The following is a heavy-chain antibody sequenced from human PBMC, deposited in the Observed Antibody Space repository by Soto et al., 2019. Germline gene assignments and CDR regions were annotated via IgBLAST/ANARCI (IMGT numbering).Heavy chain of an antibody. J-gene: IGHJ3*02. D-gene: IGHD2-15*01. Sequence: QVQLVQSGAEVKKPGASVKVSCKASGYTFTGYYMHWVRQAPGQGLEWMGWINPNSGGTNYAQKFQGWVTMTRDTSISTAYMELSRLRSDDTAVYYCARSLVVVVAAAYAFDIWGQGTMVTVSS. CDR3: ARSLVVVVAAAYAFDI. CDR1: GYTFTGYY. CDR2: INPNSGGT. V-gene: IGHV1-2*04.